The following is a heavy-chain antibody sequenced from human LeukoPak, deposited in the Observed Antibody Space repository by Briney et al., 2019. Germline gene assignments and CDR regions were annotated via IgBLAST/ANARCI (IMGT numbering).Heavy chain of an antibody. J-gene: IGHJ6*02. V-gene: IGHV1-8*01. CDR2: MNPNSGNT. D-gene: IGHD1-7*01. CDR1: GYTFTSYD. Sequence: ASVKVSCKASGYTFTSYDINWVRQATGQGLEWMGWMNPNSGNTGYAQKFQGRVTMTRNTSISTAYMELSRLRSEDTAVYYCARGGTGTTDYGMDVWGQGTTVTVSS. CDR3: ARGGTGTTDYGMDV.